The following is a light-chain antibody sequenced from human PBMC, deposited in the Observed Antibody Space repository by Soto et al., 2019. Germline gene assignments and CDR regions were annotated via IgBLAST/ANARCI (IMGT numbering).Light chain of an antibody. CDR2: DAS. Sequence: TVLTQSPATLSLSPGERATLSCRASRSVSSFLAWYQQKPGQAPRLLIYDASNRASGIPARFSGSGSGTDFTLTISSLEPEDFAIYYCQRRSNWPPTFGGGTKVEI. CDR3: QRRSNWPPT. CDR1: RSVSSF. V-gene: IGKV3-11*01. J-gene: IGKJ4*01.